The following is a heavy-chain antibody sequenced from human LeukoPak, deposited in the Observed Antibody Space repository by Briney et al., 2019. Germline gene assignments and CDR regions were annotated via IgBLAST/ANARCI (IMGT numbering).Heavy chain of an antibody. D-gene: IGHD6-19*01. CDR3: ARDSVAGTSGSL. Sequence: SETLSLTCTVSGGSISSSSYYWSWIRQPPGKGLEWIGYIYYSGSTNYNPSLKSRVTISVDTSKNQFSLKLSSVTAADTAVYYCARDSVAGTSGSLWGQGTLVTVSS. J-gene: IGHJ4*02. CDR1: GGSISSSSYY. CDR2: IYYSGST. V-gene: IGHV4-61*01.